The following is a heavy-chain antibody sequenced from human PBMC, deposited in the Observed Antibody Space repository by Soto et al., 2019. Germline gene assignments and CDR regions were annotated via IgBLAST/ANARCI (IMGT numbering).Heavy chain of an antibody. CDR3: ARDFNCGRLAHWFDP. CDR1: GYTFTSYY. D-gene: IGHD2-21*01. J-gene: IGHJ5*02. CDR2: INPSGGST. Sequence: ASVKVSCKASGYTFTSYYMHWVRQAPGQGLEWMGIINPSGGSTSYAQKYQGRVTMTRDTSTSTVYMELSSLRSEDTAVYYCARDFNCGRLAHWFDPWGQGTLVTVSS. V-gene: IGHV1-46*03.